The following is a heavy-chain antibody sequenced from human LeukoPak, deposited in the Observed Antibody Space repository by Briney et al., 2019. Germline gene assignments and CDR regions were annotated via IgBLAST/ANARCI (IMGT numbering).Heavy chain of an antibody. CDR2: IYYSGST. CDR3: ARFPTDWFDP. CDR1: GGSISSYY. J-gene: IGHJ5*02. Sequence: SETLSLTCTVSGGSISSYYWSWLRQPPGKGLEWIGYIYYSGSTNYNPSLKSRVTISVDTSKNQFSLKLSSVTAADTAVYYCARFPTDWFDPWGQGTLVTVSS. V-gene: IGHV4-59*08. D-gene: IGHD4-17*01.